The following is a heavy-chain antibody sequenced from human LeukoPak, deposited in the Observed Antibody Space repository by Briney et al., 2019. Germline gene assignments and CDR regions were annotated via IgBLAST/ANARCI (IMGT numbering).Heavy chain of an antibody. Sequence: GGSLRLSCAAPGFPFIAYWMAWVRQTPGKGLEWVANIRQDGDTKYYVDSVKGRFTISRDNAMNSLYLQMNSLRVEDTAIYYCARSLPYGTTWYGRSDFWGQGTLVTVSS. D-gene: IGHD6-13*01. CDR2: IRQDGDTK. CDR1: GFPFIAYW. J-gene: IGHJ4*02. CDR3: ARSLPYGTTWYGRSDF. V-gene: IGHV3-7*03.